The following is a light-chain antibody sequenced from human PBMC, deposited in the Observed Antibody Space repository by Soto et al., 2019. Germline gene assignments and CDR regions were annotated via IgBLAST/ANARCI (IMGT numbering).Light chain of an antibody. CDR2: GAS. J-gene: IGKJ4*02. CDR3: QQYYDYPPLM. CDR1: RNINRK. Sequence: EIVMTQSPATLSVSPGERATLSCRASRNINRKLAWYQQKPGQAPRLRISGASTRATAIPARFSGSGSGTEVTLSICSLHSEDFAVYFCQQYYDYPPLMVGGGTVVDIK. V-gene: IGKV3-15*01.